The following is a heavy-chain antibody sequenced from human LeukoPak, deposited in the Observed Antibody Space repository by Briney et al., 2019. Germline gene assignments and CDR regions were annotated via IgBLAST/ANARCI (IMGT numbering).Heavy chain of an antibody. Sequence: PSETLSLTCTVSGGSISSDYWSWIRQPPGKGLEWVAYIYSSGSTNYNPSLTSRVTITVDTSKNQFSLILSSVTAADTAVYYCARTIAVSHFDYWGHGILVTVSS. CDR1: GGSISSDY. CDR2: IYSSGST. CDR3: ARTIAVSHFDY. V-gene: IGHV4-59*08. J-gene: IGHJ4*01. D-gene: IGHD6-19*01.